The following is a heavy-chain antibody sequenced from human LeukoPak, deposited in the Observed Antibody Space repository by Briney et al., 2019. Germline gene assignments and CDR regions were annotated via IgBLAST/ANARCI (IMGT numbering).Heavy chain of an antibody. J-gene: IGHJ2*01. CDR1: GFTFSSYG. Sequence: GGSLRLSCAASGFTFSSYGMHWVRQAPGKGLEWVAVISYDGSNKYYADSVKGRFTISRDNSKNTLYLQMNSLRAEDTAVYYCARDRGNYYDSSGYSWYFDLWGRGTLVTVSS. CDR3: ARDRGNYYDSSGYSWYFDL. V-gene: IGHV3-30*03. CDR2: ISYDGSNK. D-gene: IGHD3-22*01.